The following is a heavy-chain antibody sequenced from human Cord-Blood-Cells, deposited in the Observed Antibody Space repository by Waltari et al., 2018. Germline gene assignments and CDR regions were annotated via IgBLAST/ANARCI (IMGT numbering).Heavy chain of an antibody. CDR2: INPNSGGT. CDR1: GYTFTGSY. D-gene: IGHD3-10*01. J-gene: IGHJ6*02. Sequence: QVQLVQSGAEVKKPGASVQVSCKASGYTFTGSYIHWVRQAPGQGLEWMGWINPNSGGTNYAQKFQGWVTMTRDTSISTAYMELSRLRSDDTAVYYCARGQLLLYYYYYGMDVWGQGTTVTVSS. CDR3: ARGQLLLYYYYYGMDV. V-gene: IGHV1-2*04.